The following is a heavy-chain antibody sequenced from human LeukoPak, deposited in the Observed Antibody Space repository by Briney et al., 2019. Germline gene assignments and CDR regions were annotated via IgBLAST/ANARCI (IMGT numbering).Heavy chain of an antibody. CDR1: GITISNYL. CDR3: ARDPYDSSWGLCYFDY. J-gene: IGHJ4*02. D-gene: IGHD3-22*01. Sequence: GGSLGPSCAASGITISNYLNRWGRQAPGEVVGRGANIKKDGSDKYYVDSVKGRFTISRDNAKNSLYLQMNSLRAEDTAVYYCARDPYDSSWGLCYFDYWGQGNLVTVSS. CDR2: IKKDGSDK. V-gene: IGHV3-7*04.